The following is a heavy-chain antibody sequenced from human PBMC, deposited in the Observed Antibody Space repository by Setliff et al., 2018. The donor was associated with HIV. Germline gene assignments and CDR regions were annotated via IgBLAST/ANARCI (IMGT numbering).Heavy chain of an antibody. Sequence: GESLKISCAASGLTFSNYAMSWVRQAPGEGLEWVSAILSTGERTFYADSVKGRFTISRDNSKNTVYLQMNSLRAEDTAEYYCAKELAASGLGYFDSWGRGILVTVSS. J-gene: IGHJ4*02. D-gene: IGHD3-22*01. CDR2: ILSTGERT. V-gene: IGHV3-23*01. CDR1: GLTFSNYA. CDR3: AKELAASGLGYFDS.